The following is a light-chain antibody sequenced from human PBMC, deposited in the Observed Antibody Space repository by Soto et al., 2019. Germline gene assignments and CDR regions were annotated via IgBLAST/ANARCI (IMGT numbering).Light chain of an antibody. J-gene: IGKJ1*01. CDR2: AAS. CDR3: LQHNSYPWT. V-gene: IGKV1-17*01. CDR1: QGIRND. Sequence: DIQMTQSPSSLSASVGDRVTITCRASQGIRNDLGWYQQRQGKAAKRLIYAASSLQIGVPSWFCGRVSGTEFTLTISSLQPEDFATYYCLQHNSYPWTFGQVTKVEIK.